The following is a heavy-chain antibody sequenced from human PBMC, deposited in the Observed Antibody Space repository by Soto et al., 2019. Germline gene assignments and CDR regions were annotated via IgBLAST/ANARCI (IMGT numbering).Heavy chain of an antibody. Sequence: GGSLRLSCAASGFTFSSYAMHWVRQAPGKGLEWVAVISYDGSNKYYADSVKGRFTISRDNSKNTLYLQMNSLRAEDTAVYYCARGNSYGYNFDYWGQGTLVTVS. V-gene: IGHV3-30-3*01. D-gene: IGHD5-18*01. CDR1: GFTFSSYA. CDR3: ARGNSYGYNFDY. J-gene: IGHJ4*02. CDR2: ISYDGSNK.